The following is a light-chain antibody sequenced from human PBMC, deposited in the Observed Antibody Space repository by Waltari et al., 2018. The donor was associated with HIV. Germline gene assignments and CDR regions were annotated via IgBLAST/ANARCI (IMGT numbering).Light chain of an antibody. J-gene: IGKJ2*01. Sequence: DIVMTQSPDSLAVSRGERATINCKSSQSVLYRSNNKNHLAWYQQKPGQPPKLLIYWASTRESGVPDRFSGSGSGTDFTLTISSLQAEDVAVYYCQQYYSSPYTFGQGAKLDIK. CDR1: QSVLYRSNNKNH. V-gene: IGKV4-1*01. CDR2: WAS. CDR3: QQYYSSPYT.